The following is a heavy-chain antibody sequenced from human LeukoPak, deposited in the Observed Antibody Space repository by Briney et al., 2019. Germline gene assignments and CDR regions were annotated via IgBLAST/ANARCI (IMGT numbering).Heavy chain of an antibody. D-gene: IGHD3-3*01. Sequence: PSETLSLTCTVSGGSISSYYWSWIRQPPGKGLEWIGSIYYSGSTYYNPSLKSRVTISVDTSKNQFSLKLSSVTAADTAVYYCARILHFGVALNWFDPWGQGTLVTVSS. CDR1: GGSISSYY. CDR3: ARILHFGVALNWFDP. CDR2: IYYSGST. J-gene: IGHJ5*02. V-gene: IGHV4-59*05.